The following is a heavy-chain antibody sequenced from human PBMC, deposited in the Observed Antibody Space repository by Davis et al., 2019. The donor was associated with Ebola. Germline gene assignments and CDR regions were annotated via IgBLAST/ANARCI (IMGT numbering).Heavy chain of an antibody. V-gene: IGHV3-13*01. CDR3: ARVSSSSWPFFES. CDR1: GFTFSSYD. J-gene: IGHJ4*02. D-gene: IGHD6-13*01. Sequence: PSETLSLTCAASGFTFSSYDMHWVRQATGKGLEWVSAIGIGGDTHYPGSVKGRFTISRENAKNSLYLQMNSLRAGDTAVYYCARVSSSSWPFFESWGQGTLVTVSS. CDR2: IGIGGDT.